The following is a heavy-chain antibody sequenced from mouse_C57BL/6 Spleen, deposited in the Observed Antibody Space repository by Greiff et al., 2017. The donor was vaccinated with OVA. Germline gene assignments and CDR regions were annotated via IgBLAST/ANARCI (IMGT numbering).Heavy chain of an antibody. CDR3: ARHGPDYYGSSYDFDY. V-gene: IGHV5-6*01. J-gene: IGHJ2*01. CDR1: GFNFSSYG. CDR2: ISSGGSYT. D-gene: IGHD1-1*01. Sequence: EVQLVESGGDLVKPGGSLKLSCAASGFNFSSYGMSWVRQTPDKRLEWVATISSGGSYTYYPDSVKGRFTISRDNAKNTLYLQMSSLKSEDTAMYYCARHGPDYYGSSYDFDYWGQGTTLTVSS.